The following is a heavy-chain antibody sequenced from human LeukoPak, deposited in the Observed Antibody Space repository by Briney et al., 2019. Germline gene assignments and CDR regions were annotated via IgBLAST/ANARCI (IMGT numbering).Heavy chain of an antibody. CDR1: GGSISSYY. D-gene: IGHD2-21*02. J-gene: IGHJ4*02. V-gene: IGHV4-59*08. CDR2: IYYSGST. CDR3: ARHDGLLYFDY. Sequence: PSETLSLTCTVSGGSISSYYWSWIRQPPGKGLEWIGYIYYSGSTNYNPSLKSRVTISVDTSKNQFSLKLTSVTAADTAVYYCARHDGLLYFDYWGQGTLVTVSS.